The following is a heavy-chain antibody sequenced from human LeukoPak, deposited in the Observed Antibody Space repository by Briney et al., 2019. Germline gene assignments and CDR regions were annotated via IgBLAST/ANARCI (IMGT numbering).Heavy chain of an antibody. V-gene: IGHV3-48*04. CDR1: GFTFSSYG. D-gene: IGHD2-2*01. CDR2: ISSSGSTI. CDR3: ARGCSSTSCYLKAFDI. Sequence: PGGSLRLSCAASGFTFSSYGMYWVRQAPGKGLEWVSYISSSGSTIYYADSVKGRFTISRDNAKNSLYLQMNSLRAEDSAVYYCARGCSSTSCYLKAFDIWGQGTMVTVSS. J-gene: IGHJ3*02.